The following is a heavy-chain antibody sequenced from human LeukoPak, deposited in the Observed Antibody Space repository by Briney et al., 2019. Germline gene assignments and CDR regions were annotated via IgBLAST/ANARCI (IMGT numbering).Heavy chain of an antibody. CDR1: GYSISSGYF. Sequence: SETLSLTCTVSGYSISSGYFWGWIRQPPGKGLEWIGTIYNSGSTYYNASLESRVTISVDTSKNQFSLKLSSVTAADTAVYYCARVTESYGSGRRHNYYYYYMDVWGKGTTVTISS. D-gene: IGHD3-10*01. CDR3: ARVTESYGSGRRHNYYYYYMDV. J-gene: IGHJ6*03. CDR2: IYNSGST. V-gene: IGHV4-38-2*02.